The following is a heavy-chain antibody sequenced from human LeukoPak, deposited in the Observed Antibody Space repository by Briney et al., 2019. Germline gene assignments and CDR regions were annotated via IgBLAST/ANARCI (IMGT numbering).Heavy chain of an antibody. J-gene: IGHJ6*03. V-gene: IGHV3-53*03. CDR3: ARGGDFWSGYSRGYYMDV. Sequence: SGGSLRLSCAASGFTVSSNYMSWVRQAPGKGLEWVSVISGSGGSTYYADSVKGRFTISRDNSKNTLYLQMNSLRVEDTAVYYCARGGDFWSGYSRGYYMDVWGKGTAVTVSS. CDR1: GFTVSSNY. D-gene: IGHD3-3*01. CDR2: ISGSGGST.